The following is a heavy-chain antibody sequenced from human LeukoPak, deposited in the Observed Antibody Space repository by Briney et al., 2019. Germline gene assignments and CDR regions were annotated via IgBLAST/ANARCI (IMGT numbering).Heavy chain of an antibody. Sequence: ASVEVSCTVSGYTLTELSMHWVRQAPGKGLEWMGGFDPEDGETIYAQKFQGRVTMTEDTSTNTAYMELSSLRSEDTAVYYCAKEKEFYFDNWGQGALVTVSS. CDR2: FDPEDGET. D-gene: IGHD3-10*01. CDR3: AKEKEFYFDN. J-gene: IGHJ4*02. CDR1: GYTLTELS. V-gene: IGHV1-24*01.